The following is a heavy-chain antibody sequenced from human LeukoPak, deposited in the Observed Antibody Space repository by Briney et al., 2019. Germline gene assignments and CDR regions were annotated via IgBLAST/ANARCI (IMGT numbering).Heavy chain of an antibody. J-gene: IGHJ4*02. Sequence: SETLSLTCTVSGGSISSGSYYWSWIRQPAGKGLEWIVRIYTSGSTNYNPSLKSRVTISVHTSKNQFSLKLSSVTAADTAVYYCAREGLLLWFGEAWSFDYWGQGTLVTVSS. D-gene: IGHD3-10*01. CDR2: IYTSGST. V-gene: IGHV4-61*02. CDR1: GGSISSGSYY. CDR3: AREGLLLWFGEAWSFDY.